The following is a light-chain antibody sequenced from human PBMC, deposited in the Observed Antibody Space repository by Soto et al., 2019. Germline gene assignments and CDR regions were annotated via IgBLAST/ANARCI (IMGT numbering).Light chain of an antibody. J-gene: IGKJ5*01. CDR1: QDISNY. CDR3: QQFNSYPIA. Sequence: DIQLTQSPSFLSASVGDRVTITCRASQDISNYLAWYQQKPGKAPNLLIYAASTLQSGVPSRFSGSGSGTEFTLTISSLQLEDFATYYCQQFNSYPIAFGQGTRLEI. CDR2: AAS. V-gene: IGKV1-9*01.